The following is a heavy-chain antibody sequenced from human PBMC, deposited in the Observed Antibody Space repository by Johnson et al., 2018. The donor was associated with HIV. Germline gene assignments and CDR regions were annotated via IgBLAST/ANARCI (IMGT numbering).Heavy chain of an antibody. J-gene: IGHJ3*02. Sequence: EVQLVESGGALVQPGGSLRLSCAASRLTFDNYWMNWVRQAPGKGLEWVSVIYSGGSTYYADSVKGRFTISRDNSKNTLYLQMNSLRAEAKAVYYCAREDNYYDSRSHAFDIWGQGTMFTVSS. CDR3: AREDNYYDSRSHAFDI. V-gene: IGHV3-66*02. D-gene: IGHD3-22*01. CDR2: IYSGGST. CDR1: RLTFDNYW.